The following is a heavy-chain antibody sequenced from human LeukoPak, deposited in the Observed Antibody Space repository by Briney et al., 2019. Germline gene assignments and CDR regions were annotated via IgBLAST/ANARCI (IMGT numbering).Heavy chain of an antibody. V-gene: IGHV3-48*03. D-gene: IGHD3-9*01. Sequence: PGGSLRLSCAASGFTFSSYEMNWLRQAPGTGLQWLSYISSSGSTIYYADSVKGRFTISRDNAKNSLYLQMNSLRAEDTAVYYCARDTRLRYFDYYYMDVWGKGTTVTISS. J-gene: IGHJ6*03. CDR1: GFTFSSYE. CDR3: ARDTRLRYFDYYYMDV. CDR2: ISSSGSTI.